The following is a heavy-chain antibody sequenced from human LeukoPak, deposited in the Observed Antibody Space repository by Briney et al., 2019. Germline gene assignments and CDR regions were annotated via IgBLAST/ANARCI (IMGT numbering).Heavy chain of an antibody. CDR2: IHTSGTT. V-gene: IGHV4-4*07. Sequence: SETLSLTCTVSGDSMSYYYWNFIRQPAGKGLEWIGRIHTSGTTYYSASLKSRVSMSVDSSRNQFSLRLTSVTAADTAIYFCARGDYYDGGGRNWFDVWGQGTLVTVSS. CDR1: GDSMSYYY. CDR3: ARGDYYDGGGRNWFDV. J-gene: IGHJ5*02. D-gene: IGHD3-16*01.